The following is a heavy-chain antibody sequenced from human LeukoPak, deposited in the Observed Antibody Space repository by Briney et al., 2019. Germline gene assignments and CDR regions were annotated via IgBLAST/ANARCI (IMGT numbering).Heavy chain of an antibody. CDR2: MNPNSGNT. D-gene: IGHD3-10*01. CDR3: AGAPEWYYYGSGSYYIYYYGMDV. CDR1: GYTFTSYD. Sequence: ASVKVSCKASGYTFTSYDINWVRQATGQGLEWMGWMNPNSGNTGYAQKFQGRVTMTRNTSISTAYMELSSLRSEDTAVYYCAGAPEWYYYGSGSYYIYYYGMDVWGQGTTVTVSS. V-gene: IGHV1-8*01. J-gene: IGHJ6*02.